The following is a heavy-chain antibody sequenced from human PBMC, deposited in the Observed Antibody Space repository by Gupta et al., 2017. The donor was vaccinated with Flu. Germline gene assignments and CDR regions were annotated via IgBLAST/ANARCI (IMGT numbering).Heavy chain of an antibody. J-gene: IGHJ6*02. D-gene: IGHD6-6*01. V-gene: IGHV4-34*01. CDR2: INHSGST. Sequence: QVQLQQWGAGLLKPSETLSLTCAVYGGSFSGYYWSWIRQPPGQGLEWIGEINHSGSTNYNPSLKSRVTISVDTSKNQFSLKLSSVTAADTAVYYCARVFSVSSSSVFVARKPYGMDVWGQGTTVTVSS. CDR3: ARVFSVSSSSVFVARKPYGMDV. CDR1: GGSFSGYY.